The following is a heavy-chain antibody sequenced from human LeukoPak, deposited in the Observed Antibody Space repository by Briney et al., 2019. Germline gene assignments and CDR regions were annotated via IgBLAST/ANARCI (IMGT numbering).Heavy chain of an antibody. D-gene: IGHD3-22*01. CDR1: GFTFSSYA. CDR2: ISYDGSNK. CDR3: ARDLGYYDSSGYRD. Sequence: GGSLRLSCAASGFTFSSYAMHWVRQAPGKGLEWVAVISYDGSNKYYADSVKGQFTISRDNSKNTLYLQINSLRAEDTAVYYCARDLGYYDSSGYRDWGQGTLVTVSS. J-gene: IGHJ4*02. V-gene: IGHV3-30-3*01.